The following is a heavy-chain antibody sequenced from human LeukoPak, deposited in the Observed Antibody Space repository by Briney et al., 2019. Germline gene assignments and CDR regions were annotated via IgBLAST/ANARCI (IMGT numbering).Heavy chain of an antibody. V-gene: IGHV4-59*08. CDR1: GGSISSYY. Sequence: WETLSLTCTVSGGSISSYYWSWIRQPPGKGLEWIGYIYDSGSTNYNPSLKSRVTISVDTSKKQFSLKLSSVTAADTAVYYCARLGQQLSYYMDVWGKGTTVTVSS. CDR3: ARLGQQLSYYMDV. CDR2: IYDSGST. D-gene: IGHD6-13*01. J-gene: IGHJ6*03.